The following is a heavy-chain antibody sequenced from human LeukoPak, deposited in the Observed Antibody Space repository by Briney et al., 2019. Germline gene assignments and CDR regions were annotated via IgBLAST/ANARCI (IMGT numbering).Heavy chain of an antibody. Sequence: PGGSLRLSCAASGFTFSNYWMHWVRQAPGKGLEWVSRINSDGSDTSYADSVKGRFTISRDNAKNSLYLQMNSLRAEDTAVYYCARDESCEFDYWGQGTLVTVSS. CDR3: ARDESCEFDY. J-gene: IGHJ4*02. CDR1: GFTFSNYW. CDR2: INSDGSDT. V-gene: IGHV3-74*01.